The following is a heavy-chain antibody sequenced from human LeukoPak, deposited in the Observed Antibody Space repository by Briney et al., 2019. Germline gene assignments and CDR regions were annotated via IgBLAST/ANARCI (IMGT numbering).Heavy chain of an antibody. J-gene: IGHJ4*02. D-gene: IGHD3-22*01. CDR1: GFTFSNYA. V-gene: IGHV3-23*01. CDR3: AKVGITMLVVVYFDD. CDR2: IGISGRDT. Sequence: PGGSLRLSCATSGFTFSNYAMSWVRQAPGKGLEWGTAIGISGRDTYYADSVKGRFTISRDNSKNTLYLQMNSLRAEDTAVYYCAKVGITMLVVVYFDDWGQGTLVTVSS.